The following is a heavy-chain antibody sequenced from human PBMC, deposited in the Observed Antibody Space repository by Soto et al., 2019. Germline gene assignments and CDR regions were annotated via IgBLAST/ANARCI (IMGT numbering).Heavy chain of an antibody. J-gene: IGHJ6*02. CDR2: IYYSGST. V-gene: IGHV4-31*03. CDR3: ASSLVKAANPYYYYGMDV. CDR1: GGSIRSGCYY. Sequence: TLSLTCTVSGGSIRSGCYYGSWIRQHPGKGLEWIGYIYYSGSTYYNPSLKSRVTISVDTSKNQFSLKLSSVTAADTAVYYCASSLVKAANPYYYYGMDVWGQGTTVTVSS. D-gene: IGHD2-2*01.